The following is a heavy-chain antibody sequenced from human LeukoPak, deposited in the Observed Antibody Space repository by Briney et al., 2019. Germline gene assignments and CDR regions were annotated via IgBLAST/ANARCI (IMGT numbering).Heavy chain of an antibody. CDR3: ARETYYDFWSGYQGIDY. CDR1: GASVNSDSYY. J-gene: IGHJ4*02. V-gene: IGHV4-30-4*08. D-gene: IGHD3-3*01. Sequence: SQTLSLTCTVTGASVNSDSYYWSWIRQPPGQGLEWIGYIFNSGTTYYIPSLRSRVIISLDTSKNQFSLKMSSVTAADTAVYYCARETYYDFWSGYQGIDYWGQGTLVTVSS. CDR2: IFNSGTT.